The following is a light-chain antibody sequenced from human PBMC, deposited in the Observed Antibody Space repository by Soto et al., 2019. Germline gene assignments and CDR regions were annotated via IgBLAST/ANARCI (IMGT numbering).Light chain of an antibody. CDR3: QQYNNWPWT. CDR1: QSVSSG. J-gene: IGKJ1*01. V-gene: IGKV3-15*01. CDR2: GAS. Sequence: EIVTTQSPATLSVSPGERATLSCRTGQSVSSGLAWYQQKPGQAPRLLIYGASTRATGIPARFSGSGSGTEFTLPISSLQSEDFAVYYCQQYNNWPWTFGQGTKVEIK.